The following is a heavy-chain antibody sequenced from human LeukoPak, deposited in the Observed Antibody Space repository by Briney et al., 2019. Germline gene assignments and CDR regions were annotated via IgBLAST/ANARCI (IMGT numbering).Heavy chain of an antibody. Sequence: ASVKVSCKASGYTFTGYYMHWVRQAPGQGLEWMGRINPNSGGTNYAQKLQGRVTITRDTSISPAYMELSRLRSDDTAVYYCARGSCSSTSCYVWPTSTFDYWGQGTLVTVSS. CDR3: ARGSCSSTSCYVWPTSTFDY. CDR2: INPNSGGT. CDR1: GYTFTGYY. J-gene: IGHJ4*02. D-gene: IGHD2-2*01. V-gene: IGHV1-2*06.